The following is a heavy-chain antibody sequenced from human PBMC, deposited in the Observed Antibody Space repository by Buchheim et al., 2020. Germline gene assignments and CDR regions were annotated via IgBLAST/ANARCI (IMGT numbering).Heavy chain of an antibody. V-gene: IGHV3-20*04. CDR3: ARAGGSGSHFLNYYYYYMDV. D-gene: IGHD3-10*01. J-gene: IGHJ6*03. Sequence: EVQLLESGGGVVRPGGSLRLSCAASGFTFDDYGMTWIRQAPGKGLEWVSGISWGGGSTGYADSVKGRFNISRDNAKKSLYLQMNSLRGEDTALYYCARAGGSGSHFLNYYYYYMDVWGKGTT. CDR2: ISWGGGST. CDR1: GFTFDDYG.